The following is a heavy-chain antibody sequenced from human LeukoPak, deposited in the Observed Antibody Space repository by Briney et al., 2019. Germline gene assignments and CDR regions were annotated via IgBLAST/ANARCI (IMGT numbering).Heavy chain of an antibody. D-gene: IGHD2-2*01. J-gene: IGHJ3*02. CDR1: GGSFSGYY. CDR3: ARSTVVPASDAFDI. Sequence: PSETLSLTCAVYGGSFSGYYWSWIRQPPGKGLEWIGEINHSGSTNYNPSLKGRVTISVDTSKNQFSLKLSSVTAADTAVYYCARSTVVPASDAFDIWGQGTMVTVSS. V-gene: IGHV4-34*01. CDR2: INHSGST.